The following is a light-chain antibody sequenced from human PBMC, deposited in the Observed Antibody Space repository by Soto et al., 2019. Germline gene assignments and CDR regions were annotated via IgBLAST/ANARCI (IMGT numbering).Light chain of an antibody. CDR3: AAWDDSLNGVV. V-gene: IGLV1-36*01. Sequence: QLVLTQPPSVSEAPRQRVTISCSGSSSNIGNNGVNWYQQLPGKAPKLLIYYDDLLPSGVSDRFSGSKSGTSASLAISGLQSEDEADYYCAAWDDSLNGVVFGGGTQLTVL. CDR1: SSNIGNNG. CDR2: YDD. J-gene: IGLJ2*01.